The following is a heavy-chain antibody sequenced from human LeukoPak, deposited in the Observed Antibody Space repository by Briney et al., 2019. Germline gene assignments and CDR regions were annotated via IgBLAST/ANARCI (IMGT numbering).Heavy chain of an antibody. V-gene: IGHV4-39*07. CDR3: ARDREWELD. J-gene: IGHJ4*02. D-gene: IGHD1-26*01. CDR2: IYDSGST. Sequence: SETLSLTCTVSGGSIRSSYYYWGWIRQPPGKGLEWIGSIYDSGSTYYNPSLKSRVTISVDTSKNQFSLKLNSVTAADTAVYYCARDREWELDWGQGTLVTVSS. CDR1: GGSIRSSYYY.